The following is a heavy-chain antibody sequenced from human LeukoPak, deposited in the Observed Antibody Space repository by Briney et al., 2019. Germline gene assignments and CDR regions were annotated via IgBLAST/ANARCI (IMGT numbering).Heavy chain of an antibody. D-gene: IGHD1-26*01. V-gene: IGHV3-23*01. CDR1: GFTFSSYT. CDR2: ISGTGFTT. Sequence: PGGSLRLSCAASGFTFSSYTMSWVRQAPGKGLEWISVISGTGFTTYHTDSVKGRFTISRDNSKNILYLQMDGLRAEDTAIYFCTKDVQVGPTRGFFDFWGQGTLVTVSS. J-gene: IGHJ4*03. CDR3: TKDVQVGPTRGFFDF.